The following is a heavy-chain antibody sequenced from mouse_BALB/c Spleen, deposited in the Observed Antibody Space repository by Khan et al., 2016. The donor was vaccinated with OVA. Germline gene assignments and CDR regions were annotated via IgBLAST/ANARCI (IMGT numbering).Heavy chain of an antibody. CDR3: APYGYDGSWFAY. D-gene: IGHD2-2*01. J-gene: IGHJ3*01. CDR2: ISYDGSN. V-gene: IGHV3-6*02. Sequence: EVQLQESGPGLVKPSQSLSLTCSVTGYSITSGYYWNWIRQFPGNKLEWMGYISYDGSNNYNPSLKNRISITRDTSKNQFFLKLHSVTTEDTATXYWAPYGYDGSWFAYWGQGTLVTVSA. CDR1: GYSITSGYY.